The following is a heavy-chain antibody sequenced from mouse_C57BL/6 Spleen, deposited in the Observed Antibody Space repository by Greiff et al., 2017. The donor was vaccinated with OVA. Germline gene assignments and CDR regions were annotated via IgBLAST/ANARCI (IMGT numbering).Heavy chain of an antibody. V-gene: IGHV1-52*01. CDR1: GYTFTSYW. J-gene: IGHJ2*01. CDR3: ARGHYSNYYFDY. Sequence: QVQLKQPGAELVRPGSSVKLSCKASGYTFTSYWMHWVKQRPIQGLEWIGNIDPSDSETHYNQKFKDKATLTVDKSSSTAYMQLSSLTSEDSAVYYCARGHYSNYYFDYWGQGTTLTVSS. D-gene: IGHD2-5*01. CDR2: IDPSDSET.